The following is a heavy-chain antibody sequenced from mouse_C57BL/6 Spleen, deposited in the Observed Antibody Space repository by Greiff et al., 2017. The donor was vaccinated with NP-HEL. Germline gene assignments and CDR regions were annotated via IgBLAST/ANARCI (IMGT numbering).Heavy chain of an antibody. CDR2: INPYNGGT. Sequence: EVQLQQSGPVLVKPGASVKMSCKASGYTFTDYYMNWVKQSHGKSLEWIGVINPYNGGTSYNQKFKGKATLTVDKSSSTAYMELNSLTSEDSAVYYCASLITTVVATNFDYWGQGTTLTVSS. V-gene: IGHV1-19*01. CDR1: GYTFTDYY. CDR3: ASLITTVVATNFDY. J-gene: IGHJ2*01. D-gene: IGHD1-1*01.